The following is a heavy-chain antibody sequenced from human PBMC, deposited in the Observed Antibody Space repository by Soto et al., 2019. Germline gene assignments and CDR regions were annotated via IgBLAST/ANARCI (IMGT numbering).Heavy chain of an antibody. CDR3: ARRIPVSGPYGAFDI. J-gene: IGHJ3*02. V-gene: IGHV3-30*03. CDR1: GFTFSNFA. CDR2: ISYDGGNE. Sequence: QVQLVESGGGVVQPGRSLRLSCAASGFTFSNFAMYWVRQAPAKGLEWMAVISYDGGNENYADSVKGRFTISRDNSENTLYLQMNSLRPEDTAVYYCARRIPVSGPYGAFDIWCPGTMVIVSS. D-gene: IGHD6-13*01.